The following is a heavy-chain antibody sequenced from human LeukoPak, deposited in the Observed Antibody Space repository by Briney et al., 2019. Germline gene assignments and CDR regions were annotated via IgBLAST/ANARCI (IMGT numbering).Heavy chain of an antibody. Sequence: GRSLRLSCAASGFTFNSYGIHWVRQAPGKGLEWVAFIWYDGSNKYYADSVKGRLTISRDNSKNTLYLQMNSLRAEDTAVYYCARARTTRGLDYWGQGTLVTVSS. V-gene: IGHV3-33*01. CDR3: ARARTTRGLDY. J-gene: IGHJ4*02. CDR2: IWYDGSNK. D-gene: IGHD4-17*01. CDR1: GFTFNSYG.